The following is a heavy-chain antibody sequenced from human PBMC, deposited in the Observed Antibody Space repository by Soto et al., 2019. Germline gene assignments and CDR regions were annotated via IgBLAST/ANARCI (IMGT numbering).Heavy chain of an antibody. J-gene: IGHJ4*02. V-gene: IGHV4-38-2*02. CDR2: IYHSGSA. CDR3: ARESPSSWYDY. Sequence: SETLSLTCSVSGYSIRNGYYWVWFRQPPGKGLEWIGSIYHSGSAYYNPSLKSRVTISVDTSRDQFSLKLSSVTASDTAIYYCARESPSSWYDYWGQGTLVTVSS. CDR1: GYSIRNGYY. D-gene: IGHD6-13*01.